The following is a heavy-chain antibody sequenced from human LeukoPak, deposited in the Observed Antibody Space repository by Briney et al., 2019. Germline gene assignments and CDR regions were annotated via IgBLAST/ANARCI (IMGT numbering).Heavy chain of an antibody. CDR1: GGTFSSYA. CDR2: IIPILGIA. V-gene: IGHV1-69*04. D-gene: IGHD3-10*01. Sequence: SVKVSCKASGGTFSSYAISWVRQAPGQGLEWMGRIIPILGIANYAQKFQGRVTITADRSTSTAYMELSSLRSEDTAVYYCARAQYYYGSGSYLDPFDYWGQGTLVTVSS. J-gene: IGHJ4*02. CDR3: ARAQYYYGSGSYLDPFDY.